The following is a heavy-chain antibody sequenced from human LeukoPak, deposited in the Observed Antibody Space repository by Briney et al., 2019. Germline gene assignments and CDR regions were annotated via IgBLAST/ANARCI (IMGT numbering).Heavy chain of an antibody. CDR3: AKDRAYYYYEMDV. CDR1: GFIFTSYA. J-gene: IGHJ6*02. CDR2: IWSDGSNK. Sequence: PGGSLRLSCAASGFIFTSYAMHWARQAPGKGLEWVAAIWSDGSNKYYTDSVKGRFTISRDNSKNTLYLQMNSLRAEDTAVYYCAKDRAYYYYEMDVWGQGTTVTVSS. V-gene: IGHV3-30*02.